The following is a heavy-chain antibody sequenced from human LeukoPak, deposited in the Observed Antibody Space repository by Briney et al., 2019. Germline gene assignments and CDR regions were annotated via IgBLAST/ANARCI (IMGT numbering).Heavy chain of an antibody. CDR1: GGSFSGYY. D-gene: IGHD3-3*01. Sequence: SETLSLTCAVYGGSFSGYYWSWTRQPPGKGLEWIGEINHSGSTNYNPSLKSRVTISLDTSKSQFSLKVGYVTAADTAVYYCARGLNDSWTGENYWGQGTLVTVSS. J-gene: IGHJ4*02. V-gene: IGHV4-34*01. CDR3: ARGLNDSWTGENY. CDR2: INHSGST.